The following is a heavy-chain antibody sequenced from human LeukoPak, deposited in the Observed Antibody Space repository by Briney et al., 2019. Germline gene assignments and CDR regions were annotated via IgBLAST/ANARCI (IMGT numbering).Heavy chain of an antibody. J-gene: IGHJ4*02. CDR2: MSGGSSYI. CDR3: AKGDHASSWYTAIDY. D-gene: IGHD6-13*01. CDR1: GFTFSDYS. V-gene: IGHV3-21*01. Sequence: GGSLRLSCAASGFTFSDYSMIWVRQAPGRGLEFVSTMSGGSSYIFYADSLKDRFTVSRDNAKGSLYLQMNSLRAEDTAVYYCAKGDHASSWYTAIDYWGQGALVTVSS.